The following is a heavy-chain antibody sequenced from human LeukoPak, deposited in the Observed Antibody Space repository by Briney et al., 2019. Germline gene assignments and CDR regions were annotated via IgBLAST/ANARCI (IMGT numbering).Heavy chain of an antibody. CDR2: INSDETIS. CDR1: GFTFSSYW. V-gene: IGHV3-74*01. CDR3: LYGGYFQH. J-gene: IGHJ1*01. Sequence: GGSLRLSCAASGFTFSSYWMHWVRQVPNQGLLWVSRINSDETISVYVDSVNGRFTIYREHAKNTQYLKMNSLRAEDTAVYFCLYGGYFQHCGQGTLVTVSS. D-gene: IGHD3-16*01.